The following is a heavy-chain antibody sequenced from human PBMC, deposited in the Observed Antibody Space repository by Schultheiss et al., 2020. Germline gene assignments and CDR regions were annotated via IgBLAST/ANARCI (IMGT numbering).Heavy chain of an antibody. D-gene: IGHD3-22*01. CDR1: GFSFGDYA. Sequence: GGSLRLSCAASGFSFGDYAMHWVRQAPGKGLEWVSGISGSGDIAYYGDSVKGRVTISRDNSKNTLYLQMNSLRAEDTAVYYCARVRGDSSGYYYTNWFDPWGQGTLVTVSS. J-gene: IGHJ5*02. V-gene: IGHV3-23*01. CDR3: ARVRGDSSGYYYTNWFDP. CDR2: ISGSGDIA.